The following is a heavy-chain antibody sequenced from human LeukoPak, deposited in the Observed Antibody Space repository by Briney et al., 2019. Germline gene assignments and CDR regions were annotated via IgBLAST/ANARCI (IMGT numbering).Heavy chain of an antibody. CDR2: IYYSGST. J-gene: IGHJ4*02. V-gene: IGHV4-59*08. Sequence: PSETLSLTCSVSGGSISSYSCSWIRQPPGKGLEWIGYIYYSGSTNYNPSLKSRVTISVDTSKNQFSLKLSSVTAADTAVYYCARHVYCTNGVCSDYWGQGTLVTVSS. CDR3: ARHVYCTNGVCSDY. CDR1: GGSISSYS. D-gene: IGHD2-8*01.